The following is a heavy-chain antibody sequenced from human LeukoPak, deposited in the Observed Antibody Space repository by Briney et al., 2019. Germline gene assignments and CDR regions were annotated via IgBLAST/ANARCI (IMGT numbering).Heavy chain of an antibody. J-gene: IGHJ4*02. CDR3: ARGDNWNELIDY. Sequence: GRSLRLSCAAAGFTFSDYYMSWIRQAPGKGLEWVSYISSRGSTIYYADSVKGRFTISRDNAKNSLYLQMNSLRAEDTAVYYRARGDNWNELIDYWGQGTLVTVSS. CDR2: ISSRGSTI. CDR1: GFTFSDYY. D-gene: IGHD1-1*01. V-gene: IGHV3-11*04.